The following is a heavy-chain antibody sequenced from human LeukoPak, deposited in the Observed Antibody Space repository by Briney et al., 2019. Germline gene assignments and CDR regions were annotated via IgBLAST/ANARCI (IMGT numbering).Heavy chain of an antibody. CDR3: ARGRPHGNDY. Sequence: PGGSLRLPCAASGFTFSSYAMKWVRQAPGKGLEWVSTISDSGDNTYYIDSVKGRFTVSRDNAKNTLYLQMNSLRVEDTAVYYCARGRPHGNDYWGQGTLVTVSS. D-gene: IGHD4-23*01. CDR2: ISDSGDNT. J-gene: IGHJ4*02. CDR1: GFTFSSYA. V-gene: IGHV3-23*01.